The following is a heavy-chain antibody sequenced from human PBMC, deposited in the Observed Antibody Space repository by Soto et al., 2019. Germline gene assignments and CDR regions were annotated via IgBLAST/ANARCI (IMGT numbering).Heavy chain of an antibody. Sequence: SVKVSCKASGGTFSSYAISWVRQAPGQGLEWMGGIIPIFGTANYAQKFQGRVTITADESTSTAYMELSSLRSEDTAVYYCARPYSSSRQTHYSYYYGMDVWGQGTTVTVSS. CDR1: GGTFSSYA. D-gene: IGHD6-13*01. CDR3: ARPYSSSRQTHYSYYYGMDV. CDR2: IIPIFGTA. V-gene: IGHV1-69*13. J-gene: IGHJ6*02.